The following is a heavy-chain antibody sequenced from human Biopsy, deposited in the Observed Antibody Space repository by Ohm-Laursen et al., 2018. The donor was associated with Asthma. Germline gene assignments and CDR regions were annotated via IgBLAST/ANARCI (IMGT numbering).Heavy chain of an antibody. CDR3: ARSELPSYYYYYGMDV. D-gene: IGHD1-26*01. CDR2: IIPIFGTA. J-gene: IGHJ6*02. Sequence: GASVKVSCKASGDSFSNYAISWVRQAPGQGLEWMGGIIPIFGTANYAQKFQGRVTITADESTSTAYMELSSLRSEDTAVYYCARSELPSYYYYYGMDVWGQGTTVTVSS. V-gene: IGHV1-69*13. CDR1: GDSFSNYA.